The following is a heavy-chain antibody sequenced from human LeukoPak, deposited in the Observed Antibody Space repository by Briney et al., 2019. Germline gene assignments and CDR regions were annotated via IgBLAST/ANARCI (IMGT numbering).Heavy chain of an antibody. D-gene: IGHD2-15*01. V-gene: IGHV3-53*01. CDR3: AREAQDSTGFDP. CDR2: IYSGGST. CDR1: GFTVSSNY. Sequence: GRSLRLSCAASGFTVSSNYMSWVRQAPGKGLEWVSVIYSGGSTYYADSVKGRFTISRDNSKNTLYLQMNSLRAEDTAVYYCAREAQDSTGFDPWGQGTLVTVSS. J-gene: IGHJ5*02.